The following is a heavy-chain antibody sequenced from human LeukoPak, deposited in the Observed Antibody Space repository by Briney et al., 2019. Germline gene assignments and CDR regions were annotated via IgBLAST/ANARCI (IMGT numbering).Heavy chain of an antibody. Sequence: GGSLRLSCAACGFSFSTYWMSGVRQAPRKGREWVAAINQDGSEKYYVDYVKGRFTISRDNAKNSLYLQMNSLRGEDTAVYYCAREGFDSYGTTKDAFDVWGQGTMVTVSS. V-gene: IGHV3-7*05. CDR3: AREGFDSYGTTKDAFDV. D-gene: IGHD5-18*01. J-gene: IGHJ3*01. CDR2: INQDGSEK. CDR1: GFSFSTYW.